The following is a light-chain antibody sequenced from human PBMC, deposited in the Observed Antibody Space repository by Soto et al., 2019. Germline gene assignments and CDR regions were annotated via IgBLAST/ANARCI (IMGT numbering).Light chain of an antibody. CDR1: QGISSY. Sequence: DIQMTQSPSSLSLSVGDRATLSCRASQGISSYLAWYQQKPGKAPKLLIYAASKLQSGLPSRFSGSGCGTVFTLTISILEPEDFAVYCCQQYGSPPNTFGQGTKVDIK. V-gene: IGKV1-27*01. CDR2: AAS. CDR3: QQYGSPPNT. J-gene: IGKJ1*01.